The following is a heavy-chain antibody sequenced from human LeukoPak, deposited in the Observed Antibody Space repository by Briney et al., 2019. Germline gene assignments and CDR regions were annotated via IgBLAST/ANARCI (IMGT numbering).Heavy chain of an antibody. V-gene: IGHV3-30*18. D-gene: IGHD4-17*01. CDR3: AKDFRFDDYGDYGDY. CDR1: GFTFSSYG. CDR2: ISYDGSNK. J-gene: IGHJ4*02. Sequence: PGRSLRLSCAASGFTFSSYGMHWVRQAPGKGLEWVAVISYDGSNKYYADSVKGRFTISRDNSKNTLYLQMNSLRAEDTAVYYCAKDFRFDDYGDYGDYWGQGTLVTVSS.